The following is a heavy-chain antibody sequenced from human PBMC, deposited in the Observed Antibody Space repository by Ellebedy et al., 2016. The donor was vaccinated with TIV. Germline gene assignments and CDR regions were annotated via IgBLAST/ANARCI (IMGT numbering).Heavy chain of an antibody. V-gene: IGHV3-23*01. J-gene: IGHJ4*02. CDR2: ISGSGDST. CDR3: ARNLTQYASGAGLSDS. D-gene: IGHD2-2*01. CDR1: GFTFSIYA. Sequence: PGGSLRLSCAASGFTFSIYAMSWVRQAPGKGLEWVSLISGSGDSTYYADSVKGRFTISRDNSKNTLYLDMTNLGVEDTAVYYCARNLTQYASGAGLSDSWGQGTLVTVS.